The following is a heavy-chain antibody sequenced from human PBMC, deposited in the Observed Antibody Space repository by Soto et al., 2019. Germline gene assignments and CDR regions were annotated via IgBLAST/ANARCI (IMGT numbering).Heavy chain of an antibody. J-gene: IGHJ6*02. D-gene: IGHD6-13*01. Sequence: PSETLSLTCAVYGGSFSGYYWSWIRQPPGKGLEWNGEINHSGSTNYNPSLKSRVTISVDTSKNQFSLKLSSVTAADTAVYDCGRRHISAAGTRCYSYFCMDVWYQGTTGTAS. CDR1: GGSFSGYY. CDR3: GRRHISAAGTRCYSYFCMDV. V-gene: IGHV4-34*01. CDR2: INHSGST.